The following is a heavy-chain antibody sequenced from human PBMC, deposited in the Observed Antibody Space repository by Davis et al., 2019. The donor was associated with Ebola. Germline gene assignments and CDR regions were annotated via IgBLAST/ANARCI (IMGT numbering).Heavy chain of an antibody. J-gene: IGHJ6*02. Sequence: ASVKVSCKASGYTFTGYYMHWVRQAPGQGLEWMGWINPNSGGTNYAQKFQGRVTMTRDTSISTAYMELSRLRSDDTAVYYCARDPSIFGVVIMYYGMDVWGQGTTVTVSS. CDR1: GYTFTGYY. CDR3: ARDPSIFGVVIMYYGMDV. CDR2: INPNSGGT. D-gene: IGHD3-3*01. V-gene: IGHV1-2*02.